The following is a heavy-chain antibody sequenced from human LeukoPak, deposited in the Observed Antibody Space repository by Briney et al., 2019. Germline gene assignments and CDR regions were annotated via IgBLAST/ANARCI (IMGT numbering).Heavy chain of an antibody. Sequence: SETLSLTCTVSGGSISSYYWSWIRQPPGKGLEWIGYIYYSGSTNYNPSLKSRVTISVETSKNQFSLKLSSVTAADTAVYYCARRGPSDYYDSSGYDWFDPWGQGTLVTVSS. CDR3: ARRGPSDYYDSSGYDWFDP. CDR1: GGSISSYY. J-gene: IGHJ5*02. V-gene: IGHV4-59*08. CDR2: IYYSGST. D-gene: IGHD3-22*01.